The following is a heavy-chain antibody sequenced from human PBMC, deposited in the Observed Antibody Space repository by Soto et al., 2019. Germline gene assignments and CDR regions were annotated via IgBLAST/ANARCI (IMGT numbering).Heavy chain of an antibody. CDR3: ARGYGDYASQDAFDI. J-gene: IGHJ3*02. Sequence: GASVKVSCKASGYTFTGYYMHWVRQAPGQGLEWMGWINPNSGGTNYAQKFQGWVTMTRDTSISTAYMELSRLRSDDTAVYYCARGYGDYASQDAFDIWGQGTMVTVSS. V-gene: IGHV1-2*04. CDR2: INPNSGGT. D-gene: IGHD4-17*01. CDR1: GYTFTGYY.